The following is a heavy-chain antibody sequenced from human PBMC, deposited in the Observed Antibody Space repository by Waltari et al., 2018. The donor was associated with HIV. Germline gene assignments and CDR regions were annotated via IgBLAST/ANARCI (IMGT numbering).Heavy chain of an antibody. D-gene: IGHD3-10*01. V-gene: IGHV1-18*01. CDR2: ISTYDTNT. CDR3: ARDRWFGESHYYYYYGMDV. J-gene: IGHJ6*02. CDR1: GYTFPHYG. Sequence: QVQLVQSGVEVKKPGASVTVSCKASGYTFPHYGLGWVRQAPGQGLEWMGWISTYDTNTNYAQKLQDRVTLTTDTSTGTAYMELASLRSDDTAVYYCARDRWFGESHYYYYYGMDVWGQGTTVTVSS.